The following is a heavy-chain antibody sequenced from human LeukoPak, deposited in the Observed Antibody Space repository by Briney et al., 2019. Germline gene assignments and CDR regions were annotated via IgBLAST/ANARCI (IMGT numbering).Heavy chain of an antibody. J-gene: IGHJ5*02. D-gene: IGHD3-10*01. CDR3: ASDRGALEA. V-gene: IGHV3-15*01. CDR2: IRSNTDGGTS. CDR1: GLPFSDAW. Sequence: GGSLRLSCAASGLPFSDAWMSWVRQAPGKGLEWVGRIRSNTDGGTSEYAAPVKGRFTISRDDAKNTLSLQMNSLKTEDTAVYYCASDRGALEAWGQGTLVTVSS.